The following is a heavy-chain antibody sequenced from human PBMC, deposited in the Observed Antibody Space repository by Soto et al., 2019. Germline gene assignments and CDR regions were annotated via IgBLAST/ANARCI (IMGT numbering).Heavy chain of an antibody. J-gene: IGHJ6*02. CDR3: ARDPAAPYYYYGMDV. V-gene: IGHV4-30-4*01. Sequence: PSETLSLTCTVSGGSISSGDYYWSWIRQPPGKGLEWIGYIYYSGSTYYNPSLKSRVTISVDTSKNQSSLKLGSVTAADTAVYYCARDPAAPYYYYGMDVWGQGTTVTVSS. D-gene: IGHD6-13*01. CDR2: IYYSGST. CDR1: GGSISSGDYY.